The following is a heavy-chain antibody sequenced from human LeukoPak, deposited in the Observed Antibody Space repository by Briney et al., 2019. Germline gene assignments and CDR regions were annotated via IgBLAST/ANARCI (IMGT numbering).Heavy chain of an antibody. J-gene: IGHJ4*02. CDR2: IRYDGSNK. Sequence: PGGSLRLSCAASGFTFSSYGMHWVRQAPGKGLEWVAFIRYDGSNKYYADSVKGRFTISRDNSKNTLYLQMNSLRVEDTAVYYCAKEDSYRTSSANSDWGQGTLVTVSS. CDR1: GFTFSSYG. D-gene: IGHD6-6*01. CDR3: AKEDSYRTSSANSD. V-gene: IGHV3-30*02.